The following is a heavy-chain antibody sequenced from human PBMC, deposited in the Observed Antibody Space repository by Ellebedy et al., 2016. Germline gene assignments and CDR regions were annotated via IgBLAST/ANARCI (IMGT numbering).Heavy chain of an antibody. J-gene: IGHJ2*01. D-gene: IGHD3-16*01. Sequence: GESLKISCAVSGFTFSTYAMGWVRQAPGKGLEWVAFISSSGGDTRYTDSVKGRFTMSRDNSQSTLYLQLNSLRAEDTAVYYCARDQNGGGWYFDLWGRGTLVTVSS. V-gene: IGHV3-23*01. CDR1: GFTFSTYA. CDR2: ISSSGGDT. CDR3: ARDQNGGGWYFDL.